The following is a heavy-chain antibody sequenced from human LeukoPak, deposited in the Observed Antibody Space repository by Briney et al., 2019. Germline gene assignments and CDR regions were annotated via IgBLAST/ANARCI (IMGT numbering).Heavy chain of an antibody. CDR3: ARSAESSSWVEFDY. CDR1: GYTFTGYY. J-gene: IGHJ4*02. V-gene: IGHV1-2*02. Sequence: ASVKVSCKASGYTFTGYYMHWVRQAPGQGLEWMGWINPNSGGTNYAQKFQVRGTMTRDTSISTAYMELSGLRSDDTAVYYCARSAESSSWVEFDYWGQGTLVTVSS. D-gene: IGHD6-13*01. CDR2: INPNSGGT.